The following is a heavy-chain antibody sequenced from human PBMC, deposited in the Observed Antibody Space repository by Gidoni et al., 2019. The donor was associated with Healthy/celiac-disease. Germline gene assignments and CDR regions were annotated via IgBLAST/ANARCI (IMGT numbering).Heavy chain of an antibody. V-gene: IGHV3-30*01. D-gene: IGHD1-26*01. J-gene: IGHJ4*02. CDR1: GFTFSSYA. Sequence: QVQLVESGGGVVQPGRSLRLSCAASGFTFSSYAKHGVRQAPGKGLEWVAVISYDGRNQSYADSVKGRFTISRDNSKNSLYLQMNSLRAEDTAVYYCARDSQYSGSYFDYWGQGTLVTVSS. CDR2: ISYDGRNQ. CDR3: ARDSQYSGSYFDY.